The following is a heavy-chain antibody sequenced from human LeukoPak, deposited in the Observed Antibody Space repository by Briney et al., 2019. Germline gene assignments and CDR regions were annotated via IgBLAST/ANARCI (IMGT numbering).Heavy chain of an antibody. CDR2: IRSKAYGGTT. D-gene: IGHD5-12*01. J-gene: IGHJ3*02. Sequence: GGSLRLSCTPSGFTFCDYFMSWFRQAPGKGLEWVGFIRSKAYGGTTEYAASVKGRFTFSRDDSKSIAYLQMDSLKTEDTAVYFCTRDPDIVTTITRLAFDIWGQGTMVTVSS. V-gene: IGHV3-49*03. CDR3: TRDPDIVTTITRLAFDI. CDR1: GFTFCDYF.